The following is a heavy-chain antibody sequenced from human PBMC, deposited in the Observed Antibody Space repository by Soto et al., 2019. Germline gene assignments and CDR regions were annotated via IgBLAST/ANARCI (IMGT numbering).Heavy chain of an antibody. J-gene: IGHJ4*02. V-gene: IGHV1-18*01. CDR2: ISANNGNT. CDR3: GRVQSGYDCAY. CDR1: GYTFTSYG. Sequence: QVQLVQSGAEVKKPGASVKVSCKASGYTFTSYGINWVRQAPGQGLEWMGWISANNGNTHYAQKLQGRVTMTTDTSTSRAYMELMSLRSADTAVSYCGRVQSGYDCAYWGQGTLVTVSS. D-gene: IGHD5-12*01.